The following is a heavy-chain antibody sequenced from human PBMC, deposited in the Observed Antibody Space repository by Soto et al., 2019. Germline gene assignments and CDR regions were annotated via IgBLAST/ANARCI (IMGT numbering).Heavy chain of an antibody. CDR2: ISSSSSYI. D-gene: IGHD2-2*01. J-gene: IGHJ3*02. CDR3: ARDSTFAKKKVVPAAMGGRNDAFDI. CDR1: GFTFSSYS. V-gene: IGHV3-21*01. Sequence: GGSLRLSCAASGFTFSSYSMNWVRQAPGKGLEWVSSISSSSSYIYYADSVKGRFTISRDNAKNSLYLQMNSLRAEDTAVYYCARDSTFAKKKVVPAAMGGRNDAFDIWGQGTMVTVSS.